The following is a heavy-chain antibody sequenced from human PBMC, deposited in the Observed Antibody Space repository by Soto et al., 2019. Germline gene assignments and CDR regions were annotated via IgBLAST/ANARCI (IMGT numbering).Heavy chain of an antibody. J-gene: IGHJ4*02. Sequence: PGGSLRLSCAASGLTFSSYAMSWVRQAPGKGLEWVSSISNSGGRTYYADSVKGRFTISRDNSKNTLYLQMNSLRAEDTAVYYCAKDLQLGNYDYWGQGTLVTVSS. CDR1: GLTFSSYA. CDR3: AKDLQLGNYDY. V-gene: IGHV3-23*01. CDR2: ISNSGGRT. D-gene: IGHD7-27*01.